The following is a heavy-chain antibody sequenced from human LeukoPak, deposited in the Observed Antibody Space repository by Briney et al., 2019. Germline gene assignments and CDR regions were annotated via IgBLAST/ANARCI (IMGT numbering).Heavy chain of an antibody. D-gene: IGHD6-6*01. J-gene: IGHJ4*02. V-gene: IGHV3-7*01. Sequence: GGSLRLSCAASGFTFSNYWMSWVRQAPGKRLEWVANIKFDGSEKFYVDSVKGRFTISRDNAKNSLYLQMNSLRAEDTAVYYCARAPYSSSFMLDYWGQGTLVTVSS. CDR3: ARAPYSSSFMLDY. CDR1: GFTFSNYW. CDR2: IKFDGSEK.